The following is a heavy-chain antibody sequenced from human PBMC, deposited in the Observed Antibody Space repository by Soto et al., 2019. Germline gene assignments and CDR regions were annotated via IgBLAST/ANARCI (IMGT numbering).Heavy chain of an antibody. V-gene: IGHV3-23*01. D-gene: IGHD2-2*01. CDR2: ISGSGGST. Sequence: VGSLRLSCAASGFTFSSYAMSWVRQAPVKGLEWVSAISGSGGSTYYADSVKGRFTISRDNSKNTLYLQMNSLRAEDTAVYYCASYCSSTSCYGQPYYYYGMDVWGQGTTVTVSS. CDR1: GFTFSSYA. CDR3: ASYCSSTSCYGQPYYYYGMDV. J-gene: IGHJ6*02.